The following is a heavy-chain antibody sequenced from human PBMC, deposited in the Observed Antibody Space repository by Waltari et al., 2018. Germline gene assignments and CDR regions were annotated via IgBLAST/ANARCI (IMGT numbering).Heavy chain of an antibody. CDR2: ISGSGGST. CDR1: GFTFSSYA. CDR3: AKSSSGWSYYYYYMDV. Sequence: EVQLLESGGGLVQPGGSLRLSCVASGFTFSSYAMSWVRQAPGKGLEWVSAISGSGGSTYYADSVKGRFTISRDNSKNTLYLQMNSLRAEDTAVYYCAKSSSGWSYYYYYMDVWGKGTTVTVSS. D-gene: IGHD6-19*01. J-gene: IGHJ6*03. V-gene: IGHV3-23*01.